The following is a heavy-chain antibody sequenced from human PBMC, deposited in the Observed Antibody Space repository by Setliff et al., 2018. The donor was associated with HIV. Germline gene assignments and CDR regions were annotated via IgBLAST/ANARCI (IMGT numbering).Heavy chain of an antibody. CDR2: IIPIFNTA. CDR3: ARGSGGYCSGGSCYFGFGLAL. V-gene: IGHV1-69*13. Sequence: GASVKVSCKASGYTFSDYYIHWVRQAPGQGLEWMGGIIPIFNTANYAQEFQGRVTITADESTSTAYMELSSLGSEDTAVYYCARGSGGYCSGGSCYFGFGLALWGQGTTVT. D-gene: IGHD2-15*01. CDR1: GYTFSDYY. J-gene: IGHJ6*02.